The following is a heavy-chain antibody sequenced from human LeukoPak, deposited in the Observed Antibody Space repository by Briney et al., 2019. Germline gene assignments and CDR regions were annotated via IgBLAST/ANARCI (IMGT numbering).Heavy chain of an antibody. Sequence: KPSETLSLTCAVYGGSFSGYYWSWIRQPPGKGLEWIGEINHSGSTNYNPSLKSRVTISVDTSKNQFSLKLSSVTAADTAVYYCARVVVVPAAMRYYYYYMDVWGKGTTVTISS. CDR1: GGSFSGYY. CDR2: INHSGST. CDR3: ARVVVVPAAMRYYYYYMDV. D-gene: IGHD2-2*01. J-gene: IGHJ6*03. V-gene: IGHV4-34*01.